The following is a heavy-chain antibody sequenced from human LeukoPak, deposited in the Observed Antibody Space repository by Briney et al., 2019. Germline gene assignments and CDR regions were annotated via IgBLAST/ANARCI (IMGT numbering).Heavy chain of an antibody. CDR1: GDSISSSSYY. V-gene: IGHV4-39*01. Sequence: PSETLSLTCTVSGDSISSSSYYWGWIRQPPGKGLERIGNVYYSGSTYYNPSLKSRVTISVDTSKNQFSLRVTSVTAADTAVYYCARYNRSDSYFDDWGQGTLVTVSS. CDR3: ARYNRSDSYFDD. CDR2: VYYSGST. D-gene: IGHD3-10*01. J-gene: IGHJ4*02.